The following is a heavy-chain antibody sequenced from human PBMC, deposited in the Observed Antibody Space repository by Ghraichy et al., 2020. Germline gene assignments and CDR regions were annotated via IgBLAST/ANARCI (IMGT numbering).Heavy chain of an antibody. Sequence: GGSLRLSCAASGFTFSSYAMSWVRQAPGKGLEWVSAISGSGGSTYYADSVKGRFTISRDNSKNTLYLQMNSLRAEDTAVYYCAKERIVVVITENDAFDIWGQGTMVTVSA. CDR1: GFTFSSYA. D-gene: IGHD3-22*01. CDR3: AKERIVVVITENDAFDI. V-gene: IGHV3-23*01. CDR2: ISGSGGST. J-gene: IGHJ3*02.